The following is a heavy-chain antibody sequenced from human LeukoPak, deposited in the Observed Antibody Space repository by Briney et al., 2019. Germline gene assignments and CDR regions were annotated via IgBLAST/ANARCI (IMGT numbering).Heavy chain of an antibody. CDR1: GFTFDDYG. CDR2: INWNGGST. V-gene: IGHV3-20*04. D-gene: IGHD3-10*01. CDR3: ARGRGPPYYFDY. J-gene: IGHJ4*02. Sequence: GGSLRLSCAASGFTFDDYGMSWVRQAPGMGLEWVSGINWNGGSTGYADSVKGRFTISRDNAKNSLYLQMNSLRAEDTALYYCARGRGPPYYFDYWGQGTLVTVSS.